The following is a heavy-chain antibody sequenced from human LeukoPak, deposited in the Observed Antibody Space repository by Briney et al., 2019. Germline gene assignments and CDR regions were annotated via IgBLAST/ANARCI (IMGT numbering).Heavy chain of an antibody. J-gene: IGHJ6*02. CDR2: ISWNSGSI. Sequence: GGSLRLSCAASGFTFDDYAMHWVRQAPGKGLEWVSGISWNSGSIGYADSVKGRFTISRDNAKNSLYLQMNSLRAEDTAVYYCARDQPTRKYYGSGSFPYGMDVWGQGTTVTVSS. CDR1: GFTFDDYA. V-gene: IGHV3-9*01. D-gene: IGHD3-10*01. CDR3: ARDQPTRKYYGSGSFPYGMDV.